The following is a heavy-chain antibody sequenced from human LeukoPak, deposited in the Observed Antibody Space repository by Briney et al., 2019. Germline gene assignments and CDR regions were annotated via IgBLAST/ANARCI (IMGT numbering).Heavy chain of an antibody. CDR1: GFTVSSNY. D-gene: IGHD3-3*01. J-gene: IGHJ3*02. CDR2: IYSGGST. V-gene: IGHV3-53*01. CDR3: ARSEVRFLEWLPSNDAFDI. Sequence: GGSLRLPCAASGFTVSSNYMSWVRQAPGKGLEWVSVIYSGGSTYYADSVKGRFTISRDNSKNTLYLQMNSLRAEDTAVYYCARSEVRFLEWLPSNDAFDIWGQGTMVTVSS.